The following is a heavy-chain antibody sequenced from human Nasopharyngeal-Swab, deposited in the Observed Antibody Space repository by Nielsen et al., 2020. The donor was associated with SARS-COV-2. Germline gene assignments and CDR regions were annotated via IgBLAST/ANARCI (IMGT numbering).Heavy chain of an antibody. J-gene: IGHJ4*02. D-gene: IGHD5-12*01. CDR3: ARAKGGYRGYGYIDY. V-gene: IGHV3-33*01. CDR2: IWYDGSNK. CDR1: GFTFSSYG. Sequence: GESLKISCAASGFTFSSYGMHWVRQAPGKGLEWVAVIWYDGSNKYYADSVKGRFTISRDNSKNTLYLQMNSLRAEDTAVYYCARAKGGYRGYGYIDYWGQGTLVTVSS.